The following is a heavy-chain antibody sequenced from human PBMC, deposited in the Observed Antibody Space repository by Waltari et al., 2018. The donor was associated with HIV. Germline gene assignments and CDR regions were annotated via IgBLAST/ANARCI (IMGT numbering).Heavy chain of an antibody. D-gene: IGHD2-15*01. CDR3: ARARRLDMTWYYDY. Sequence: EVKLVESGGGLVQPGGSLRLSCAASGFTFSTYWMHWVRQAPGTGLEWVRQGPGKGLGGVAGIEGDGSPTSHAESVKGRFTISRDNAKNTLYLEMTSLRVEDTAVYYCARARRLDMTWYYDYWGQGTLVTVSS. CDR2: IEGDGSPT. CDR1: GFTFSTYW. J-gene: IGHJ4*02. V-gene: IGHV3-74*01.